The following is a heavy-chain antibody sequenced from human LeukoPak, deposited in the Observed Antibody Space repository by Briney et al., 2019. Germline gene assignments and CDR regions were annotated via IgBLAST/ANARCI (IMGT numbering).Heavy chain of an antibody. D-gene: IGHD5-18*01. CDR1: GYTFTNYG. Sequence: ASVTVSCKASGYTFTNYGLNWVRQVPGQGLEWMGWISANNRNRDYAQKVQGRVTMTADTSTSTAYMELSSLRSEDTAVYYCARDLVQLWSFDYWGQGTLVTVSS. J-gene: IGHJ4*02. CDR3: ARDLVQLWSFDY. V-gene: IGHV1-18*01. CDR2: ISANNRNR.